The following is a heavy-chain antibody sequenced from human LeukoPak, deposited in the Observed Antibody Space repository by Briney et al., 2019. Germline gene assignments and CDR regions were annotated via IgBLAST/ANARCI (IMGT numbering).Heavy chain of an antibody. CDR2: IYYSGST. CDR1: GGSISSSSYY. D-gene: IGHD2-2*01. J-gene: IGHJ4*02. CDR3: ARQRVLIPPFRGGVVPAAVDY. V-gene: IGHV4-39*01. Sequence: PSETLSLTCTVSGGSISSSSYYWGWIRQPPGKGLEWIGSIYYSGSTYYNPSLKSRVTISVDTSKNQFSLKLSSVTAADTAVYYCARQRVLIPPFRGGVVPAAVDYWGQGTLVTVSS.